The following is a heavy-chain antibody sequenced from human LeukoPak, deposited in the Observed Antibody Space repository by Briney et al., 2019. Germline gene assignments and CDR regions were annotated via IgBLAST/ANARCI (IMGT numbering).Heavy chain of an antibody. CDR3: ARDQGDSYGSYYFDY. J-gene: IGHJ4*02. D-gene: IGHD5-18*01. CDR2: ISSSGSTI. V-gene: IGHV3-48*03. CDR1: GFTFSSYE. Sequence: PGGSLRLSCAASGFTFSSYEMNWVRQAPGKGLEWVSYISSSGSTIYYADSVKGRFTISRDNSKNTLYLQMGSLRAEDMAVYYCARDQGDSYGSYYFDYWGQGTLVTVSS.